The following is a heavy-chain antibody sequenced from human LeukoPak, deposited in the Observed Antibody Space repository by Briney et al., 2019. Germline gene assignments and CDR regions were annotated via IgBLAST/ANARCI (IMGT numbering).Heavy chain of an antibody. V-gene: IGHV3-48*01. Sequence: GGSLRLSCAASGFTFSSYSMNWVRQAPGKGLEWVSYISISSSTIYYADSVKGRFTISRDNAKNSLYLQMNSLRAEDTAVYYCARVTVTRFDYWGQGTLVTVSS. CDR3: ARVTVTRFDY. D-gene: IGHD4-17*01. CDR2: ISISSSTI. CDR1: GFTFSSYS. J-gene: IGHJ4*02.